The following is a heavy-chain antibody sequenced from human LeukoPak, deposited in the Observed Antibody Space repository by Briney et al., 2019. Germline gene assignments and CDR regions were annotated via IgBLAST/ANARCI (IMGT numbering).Heavy chain of an antibody. D-gene: IGHD3-9*01. J-gene: IGHJ4*02. Sequence: GGSLRLSCAASGFTFSSYWMSWVRQAPGKGLEWVANIKQDGSEKYYVDSVKGRFTISRDNAKNSLYLQMNSLRAEDTAVYYCARVRYFDWLPAIDYWGQGTLVTVSS. V-gene: IGHV3-7*01. CDR1: GFTFSSYW. CDR2: IKQDGSEK. CDR3: ARVRYFDWLPAIDY.